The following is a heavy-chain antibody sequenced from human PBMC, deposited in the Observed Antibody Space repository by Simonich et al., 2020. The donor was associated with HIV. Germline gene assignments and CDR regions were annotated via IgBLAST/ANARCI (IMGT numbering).Heavy chain of an antibody. CDR1: GFTFSSYG. D-gene: IGHD3-9*01. V-gene: IGHV3-33*01. CDR2: VWIDEIHK. Sequence: QVQRVQSGGGVAQPGRSLRLSCAASGFTFSSYGLYWVGQVPGKGPEWVAVVWIDEIHKSYADSVKGRFTISRDNSKNTLYLQMNSLRAEDTAVYYCARSVGHDILTGYYRWGQGTLVTVSS. CDR3: ARSVGHDILTGYYR. J-gene: IGHJ4*02.